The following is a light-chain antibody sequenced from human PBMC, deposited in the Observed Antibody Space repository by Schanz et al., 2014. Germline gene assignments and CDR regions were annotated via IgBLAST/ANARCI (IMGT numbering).Light chain of an antibody. Sequence: QSALTQSPSASGSPGQSVTISCTGTSSDVGDYNYVSWYQQHPGKAPKLMIYEVNNRPSGVPDRFSGSKSGNTASLTVSGLQAEDEADYYCSSHASNNPRVVFGGGTKLTVL. CDR1: SSDVGDYNY. CDR3: SSHASNNPRVV. V-gene: IGLV2-8*01. J-gene: IGLJ2*01. CDR2: EVN.